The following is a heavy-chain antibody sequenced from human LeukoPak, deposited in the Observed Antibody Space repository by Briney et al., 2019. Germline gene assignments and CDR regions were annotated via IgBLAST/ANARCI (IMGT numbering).Heavy chain of an antibody. V-gene: IGHV1-69*04. J-gene: IGHJ4*02. CDR2: IIPILGIA. D-gene: IGHD2-21*01. CDR3: ARDFSEAWYLDY. CDR1: GGTFSSYA. Sequence: GASVKVSCKASGGTFSSYAISWLRQAPGQGLEWVGRIIPILGIANYAQKFQGRVTITADKSTSTAYMELSSLRSEDTAVYYCARDFSEAWYLDYWGQGTLVTVSS.